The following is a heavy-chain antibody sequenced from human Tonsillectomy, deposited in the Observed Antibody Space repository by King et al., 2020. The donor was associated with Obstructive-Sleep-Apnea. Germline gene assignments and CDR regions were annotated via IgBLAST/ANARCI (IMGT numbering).Heavy chain of an antibody. D-gene: IGHD2-8*02. CDR3: ATDPHHYSAGGAFGY. Sequence: VQLVESGGDLVQPGGSLRLPCAASGFTFSDYWMTWIRQVPGKGLEWVALIKHDGSDKAYVDSVKGRFAISKDNAKNSLYLQMNNLKAEDTAVYYCATDPHHYSAGGAFGYWGQGTPVTVSS. CDR2: IKHDGSDK. V-gene: IGHV3-7*03. J-gene: IGHJ4*02. CDR1: GFTFSDYW.